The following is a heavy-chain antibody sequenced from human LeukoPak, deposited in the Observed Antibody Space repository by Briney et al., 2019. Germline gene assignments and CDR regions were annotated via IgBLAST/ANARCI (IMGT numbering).Heavy chain of an antibody. V-gene: IGHV4-39*07. D-gene: IGHD2-15*01. CDR2: IYYSGST. CDR3: AREGSPVRHRGYSGSEPVVVAATPGAFDI. CDR1: GGSISSSSYY. Sequence: PSETLSLTCTVSGGSISSSSYYWGWIRQPPGKGLEWIGSIYYSGSTYYNPSLKSRVTISVDTSKNQFSLKLSSVTAADTAVYYCAREGSPVRHRGYSGSEPVVVAATPGAFDIWGQGTMVTVSS. J-gene: IGHJ3*02.